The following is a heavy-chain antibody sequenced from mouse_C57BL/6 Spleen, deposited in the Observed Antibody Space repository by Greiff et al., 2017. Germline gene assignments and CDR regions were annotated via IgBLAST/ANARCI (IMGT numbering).Heavy chain of an antibody. J-gene: IGHJ3*01. V-gene: IGHV1-55*01. Sequence: QVQLQQPGAELVKPGASVKMSCKASGYTFTSYWITWVKQRPGQGLEWIGDIYTGSGSTNYNEKFKRKTTLTVDTSSNTAYMQLSSLTSEDSAVYYCTRNYYYTTAWFAYWGQGTLVTVSA. CDR2: IYTGSGST. CDR3: TRNYYYTTAWFAY. D-gene: IGHD2-4*01. CDR1: GYTFTSYW.